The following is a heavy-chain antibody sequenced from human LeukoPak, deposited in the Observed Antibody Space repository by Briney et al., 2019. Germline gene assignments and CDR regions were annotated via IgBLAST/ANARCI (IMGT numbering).Heavy chain of an antibody. CDR2: INPNSGGT. Sequence: ASVKVSCKASGYTFTGYYMHWVRQAPGQGLEWMGWINPNSGGTNYAQKFQGRVTMTRDTSISTAYMELSRLRSDDTAVYYCARVLAVAGWFDPWGQGTLVTVSS. V-gene: IGHV1-2*02. CDR3: ARVLAVAGWFDP. CDR1: GYTFTGYY. J-gene: IGHJ5*02. D-gene: IGHD6-19*01.